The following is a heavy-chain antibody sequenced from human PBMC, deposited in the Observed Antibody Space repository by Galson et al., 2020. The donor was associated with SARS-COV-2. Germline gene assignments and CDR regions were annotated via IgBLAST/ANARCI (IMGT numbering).Heavy chain of an antibody. CDR2: ISAYNGNT. CDR3: ASGAAAGMWTPYYYYYMDV. J-gene: IGHJ6*03. D-gene: IGHD6-13*01. Sequence: ASVKVSCKASGYTFTSYGISWVRQAPGQGLEWMGWISAYNGNTNYAQKLQGRVTMTTDTSTSTAYMELRSLRSDDTAVYYCASGAAAGMWTPYYYYYMDVWGKGTTVTVSS. CDR1: GYTFTSYG. V-gene: IGHV1-18*04.